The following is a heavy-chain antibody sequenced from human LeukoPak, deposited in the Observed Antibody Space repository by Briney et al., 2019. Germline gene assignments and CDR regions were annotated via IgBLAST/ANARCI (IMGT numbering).Heavy chain of an antibody. J-gene: IGHJ4*02. CDR1: GFTFSSYA. CDR2: ISGSGGST. V-gene: IGHV3-23*01. Sequence: GGSLRLSCAASGFTFSSYAMSWVRQAPGKGLEWVSAISGSGGSTYYADSVKGRFTISGDNSKSTLYLQMNSLRAEDTAVYYCAKWSHIMGFDYWGQGTLVTVSS. CDR3: AKWSHIMGFDY. D-gene: IGHD3-16*01.